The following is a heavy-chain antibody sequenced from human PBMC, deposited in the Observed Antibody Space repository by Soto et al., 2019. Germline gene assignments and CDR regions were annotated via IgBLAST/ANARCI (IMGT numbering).Heavy chain of an antibody. J-gene: IGHJ4*02. D-gene: IGHD6-19*01. Sequence: GGSLRLSCTASGFTFSSYAMSWVRQAPGKGLEWVSAISSSSSTTYYPDSVKGRFTVSRDNAKNSLYLQMNSLRAEDTAVYYCARASSGWNYFDYWGQGTPVTVSS. V-gene: IGHV3-48*01. CDR1: GFTFSSYA. CDR2: ISSSSSTT. CDR3: ARASSGWNYFDY.